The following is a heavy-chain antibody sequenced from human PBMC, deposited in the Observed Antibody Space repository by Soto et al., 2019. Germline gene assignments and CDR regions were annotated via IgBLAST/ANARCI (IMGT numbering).Heavy chain of an antibody. CDR3: ARATRGYYYGSSRDVPFDI. CDR2: IIPIFGTA. D-gene: IGHD3-22*01. V-gene: IGHV1-69*06. CDR1: GGTFSSYA. J-gene: IGHJ3*02. Sequence: QVQLVQSGAEVKKPGSSVKVSCKASGGTFSSYAISWVRQAPGQGLEWMGGIIPIFGTANYAQKFQGRVTITEDKSTSTAYMELSSLRSEDTAVYYCARATRGYYYGSSRDVPFDIWGQGTMVTVSS.